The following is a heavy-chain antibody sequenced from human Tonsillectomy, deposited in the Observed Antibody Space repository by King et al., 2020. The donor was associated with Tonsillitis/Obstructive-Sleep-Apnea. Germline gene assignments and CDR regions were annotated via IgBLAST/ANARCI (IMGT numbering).Heavy chain of an antibody. CDR2: IYWDVDK. CDR3: ARSPYGSGRPILA. CDR1: VFSLSTSGGG. J-gene: IGHJ5*02. V-gene: IGHV2-5*02. D-gene: IGHD3-10*01. Sequence: TLKESGPTLVKPTQTLTLTCTFSVFSLSTSGGGVGWIRQPPGKALECLALIYWDVDKGYRPVLKSRLTITKDTSKNQVVLTTTNMYPVDTATYYCARSPYGSGRPILAWGQGTLVTVSS.